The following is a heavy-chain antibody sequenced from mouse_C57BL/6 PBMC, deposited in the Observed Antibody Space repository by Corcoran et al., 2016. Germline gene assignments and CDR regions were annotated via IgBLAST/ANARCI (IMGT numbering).Heavy chain of an antibody. J-gene: IGHJ3*01. CDR1: GYTFTDYN. CDR3: ARSDGNYVWGFAY. D-gene: IGHD2-1*01. V-gene: IGHV1-18*01. CDR2: INPNNGGT. Sequence: EVQLQQSGPELVKPGASVKIPCKASGYTFTDYNMDWVKQSHGKSLEWIGDINPNNGGTIYNQKFKGKATLTVDKSSSTAYMELRSLTSEDTAVYYCARSDGNYVWGFAYWGQGTLVTVSA.